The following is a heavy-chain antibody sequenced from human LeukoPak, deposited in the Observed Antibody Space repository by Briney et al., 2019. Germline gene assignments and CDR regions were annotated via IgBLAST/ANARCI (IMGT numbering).Heavy chain of an antibody. D-gene: IGHD3-10*01. J-gene: IGHJ4*02. CDR2: IYYSGST. V-gene: IGHV4-59*01. Sequence: PSETLSLTCTVSGGSISSYYWSWIRQPPGKGLEWIGYIYYSGSTNYNPSLKSRVTISVDTSKNQSSLKLSSVTAADTAVYYCARDFYGSGTLDYWGQGTLVTVSS. CDR1: GGSISSYY. CDR3: ARDFYGSGTLDY.